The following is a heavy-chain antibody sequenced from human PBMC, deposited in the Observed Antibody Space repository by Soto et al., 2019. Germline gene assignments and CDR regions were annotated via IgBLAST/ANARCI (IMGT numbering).Heavy chain of an antibody. CDR1: GASVSSGDYS. V-gene: IGHV4-30-2*01. J-gene: IGHJ4*02. Sequence: HLQLQESVSGLVTPSQTLSLTCAVSGASVSSGDYSWSWIRQPPGKGLEWIGYIYHNGRTLYNPSLHHRVTMSLDTSKNQFSLRLTSVTAADTALYYCASDYGSGSYRFDYWGQGTPVTVSS. D-gene: IGHD3-10*01. CDR2: IYHNGRT. CDR3: ASDYGSGSYRFDY.